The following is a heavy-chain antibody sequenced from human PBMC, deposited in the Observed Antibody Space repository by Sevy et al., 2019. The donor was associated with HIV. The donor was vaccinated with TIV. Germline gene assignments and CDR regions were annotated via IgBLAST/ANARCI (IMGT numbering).Heavy chain of an antibody. CDR3: STDPIIVLLVTDGMDV. CDR2: IKSKTDGGTT. V-gene: IGHV3-15*01. CDR1: GFTFSNAW. J-gene: IGHJ6*02. Sequence: GGSLRLSCAASGFTFSNAWMSWVRQAPGKGLEWVGRIKSKTDGGTTDYVAPVKGGFTISREVSKNTLFLQMNSLKTEDTAVYYCSTDPIIVLLVTDGMDVWGQGTTVTVSS. D-gene: IGHD2-8*02.